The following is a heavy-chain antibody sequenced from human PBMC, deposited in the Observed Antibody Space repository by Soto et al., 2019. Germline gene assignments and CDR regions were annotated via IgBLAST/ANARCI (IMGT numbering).Heavy chain of an antibody. D-gene: IGHD2-15*01. Sequence: SVKVSCKASGGTFSTHAIIWVRQAPGHGLEWMGGIIPISGTTYYTQKFQGRVTITADEPTSTAFMELSSLKSEDTAVFYCARGYCSGGNCYSGMDVWGQGTMVTVS. CDR1: GGTFSTHA. V-gene: IGHV1-69*13. J-gene: IGHJ6*02. CDR2: IIPISGTT. CDR3: ARGYCSGGNCYSGMDV.